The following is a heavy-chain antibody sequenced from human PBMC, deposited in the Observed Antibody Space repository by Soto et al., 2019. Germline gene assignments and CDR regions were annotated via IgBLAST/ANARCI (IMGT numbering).Heavy chain of an antibody. D-gene: IGHD6-19*01. V-gene: IGHV4-39*01. Sequence: TSETLSLTCTVSGGSISSSSYYWGWIRQPPGKGLEWIGSIYYSGSTYYNPSLKSRVTISVDTSKNQFSLRLSSVTAADTAVYYCARCIYSSGWYSDYYGMDVWGQGTTVTVSS. J-gene: IGHJ6*02. CDR2: IYYSGST. CDR1: GGSISSSSYY. CDR3: ARCIYSSGWYSDYYGMDV.